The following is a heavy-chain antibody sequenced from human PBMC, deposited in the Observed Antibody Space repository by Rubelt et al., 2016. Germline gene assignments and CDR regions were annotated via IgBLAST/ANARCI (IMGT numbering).Heavy chain of an antibody. D-gene: IGHD5-18*01. Sequence: QLQLHESGPALVKPSETLALTCIVSGGSISSSGYYWGWIRLPAGKGLEWIGEINHSGSTNYNPFFQRRVTRSVDTSKNQFSLKLSSVTAADTAVYYCARDRGILYNWFDPWGQGTLVTVSS. CDR1: GGSISSSGYY. V-gene: IGHV4-39*07. CDR3: ARDRGILYNWFDP. CDR2: INHSGST. J-gene: IGHJ5*02.